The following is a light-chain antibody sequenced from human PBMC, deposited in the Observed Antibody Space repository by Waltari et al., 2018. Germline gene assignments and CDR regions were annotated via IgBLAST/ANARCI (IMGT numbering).Light chain of an antibody. V-gene: IGKV3-20*01. J-gene: IGKJ1*01. Sequence: ENVLTQSPGTLSLSTGERDTLSCRASQGVGKYLAWYQQRPGQAPRLLLYQASIRATGIPDRFSGSGFGTDFSLTISRLEPEDFAVYYCQKYDFLPATFGQGTTVEIK. CDR2: QAS. CDR1: QGVGKY. CDR3: QKYDFLPAT.